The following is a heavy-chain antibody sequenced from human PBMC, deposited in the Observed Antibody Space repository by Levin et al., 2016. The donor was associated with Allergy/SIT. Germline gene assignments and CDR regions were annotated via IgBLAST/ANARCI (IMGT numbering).Heavy chain of an antibody. CDR3: ARGDLRTPDY. V-gene: IGHV3-21*01. Sequence: VRQAPGKGLEWVSSISSSSSYIYYADSVKGRFTISRDNAKNSLYLQMNSLRAEDTAVYYCARGDLRTPDYWGQGTLVTVSS. J-gene: IGHJ4*02. CDR2: ISSSSSYI. D-gene: IGHD5-12*01.